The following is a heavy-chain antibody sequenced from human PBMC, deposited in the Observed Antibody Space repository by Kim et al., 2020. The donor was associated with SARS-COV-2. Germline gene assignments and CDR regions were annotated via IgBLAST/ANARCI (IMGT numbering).Heavy chain of an antibody. J-gene: IGHJ4*02. Sequence: GSTSAAQEFQGRVTMTRDTSTSTVYMELSSLRSEDTAVYYCARIFQLWDYWGQGTLVTVSS. D-gene: IGHD2-21*01. CDR3: ARIFQLWDY. CDR2: GST. V-gene: IGHV1-46*01.